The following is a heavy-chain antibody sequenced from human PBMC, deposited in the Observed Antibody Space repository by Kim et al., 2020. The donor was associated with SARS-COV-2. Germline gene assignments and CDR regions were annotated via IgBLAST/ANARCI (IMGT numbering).Heavy chain of an antibody. D-gene: IGHD3-9*01. CDR1: GFTFSTYA. Sequence: GGSLRLSCAASGFTFSTYAMSWVRQAPGKGLQWVSAIFANGDGTYYTDSVKGRFTISRDNSENTLYLQMNSLRAEDTAVYYCATYLPGYHYCGMDVWGRGTTVTVSS. CDR2: IFANGDGT. CDR3: ATYLPGYHYCGMDV. V-gene: IGHV3-23*01. J-gene: IGHJ6*02.